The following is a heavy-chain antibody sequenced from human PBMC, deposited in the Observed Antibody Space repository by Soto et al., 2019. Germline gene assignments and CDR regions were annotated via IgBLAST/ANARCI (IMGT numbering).Heavy chain of an antibody. CDR1: GLTFRSFA. V-gene: IGHV3-30*04. D-gene: IGHD2-8*01. CDR2: ISFDGTLK. Sequence: GGSLRLSCAASGLTFRSFAMHWVRQAPGKGLEWVAVISFDGTLKYYADSAKGRFTISRDNSKNTLSLQMNSLRPEDTAVYYCASGLSMAFYYYYGLDVWGQGTTVTVSS. J-gene: IGHJ6*02. CDR3: ASGLSMAFYYYYGLDV.